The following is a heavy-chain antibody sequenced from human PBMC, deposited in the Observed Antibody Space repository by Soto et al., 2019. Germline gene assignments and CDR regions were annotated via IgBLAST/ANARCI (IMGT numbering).Heavy chain of an antibody. CDR2: ISVYNGKT. Sequence: AAVKVSCKASGCTYTTYGINWVLQAPGQGLEWMGWISVYNGKTKFAQKVQGRVTLTTDTSTSTAYMELRSLKSDDTAIYYCARRYGDTSYDAGFDCWGQGTSGIVSS. CDR1: GCTYTTYG. CDR3: ARRYGDTSYDAGFDC. J-gene: IGHJ4*02. D-gene: IGHD4-17*01. V-gene: IGHV1-18*01.